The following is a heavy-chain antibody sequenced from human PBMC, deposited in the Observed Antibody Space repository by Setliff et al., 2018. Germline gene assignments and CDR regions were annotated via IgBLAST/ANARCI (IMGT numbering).Heavy chain of an antibody. D-gene: IGHD6-6*01. Sequence: ASVKVSCKASGYTFTGYYMHWVRQAPGQGLEWMGWFNPNSGGTNYAQKFQGWVTMTRDTSISTAYMELSRLTSDDTAVYYCARAEYTSSSLYYYMDVWGKGTTVTVSS. CDR2: FNPNSGGT. V-gene: IGHV1-2*04. CDR1: GYTFTGYY. CDR3: ARAEYTSSSLYYYMDV. J-gene: IGHJ6*03.